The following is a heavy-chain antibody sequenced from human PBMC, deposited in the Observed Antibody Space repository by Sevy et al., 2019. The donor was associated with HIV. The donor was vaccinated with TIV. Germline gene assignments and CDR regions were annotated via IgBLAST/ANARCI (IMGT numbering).Heavy chain of an antibody. CDR1: GYTFTGYY. Sequence: ASVKVSCKASGYTFTGYYMHWVRQAPGQGLEWMGWINPNSGGTNYAQKFQGRVTMTRDTSISTAYLELSRLRSDDTPVYYCARDRAIVAVPAAIKARRFDPWGQGTLVTVSS. D-gene: IGHD2-2*02. CDR3: ARDRAIVAVPAAIKARRFDP. V-gene: IGHV1-2*02. J-gene: IGHJ5*02. CDR2: INPNSGGT.